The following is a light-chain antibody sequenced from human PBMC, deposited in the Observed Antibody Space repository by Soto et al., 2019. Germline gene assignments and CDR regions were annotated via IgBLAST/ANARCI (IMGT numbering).Light chain of an antibody. CDR2: GAS. Sequence: EIVMTQSPATLSVSPGERATLSCRASQSVSSNLAWYLQKPGQAPRLLIYGASTRATGIPARFSGSGSGTEFTLTISSLQSEDFAVYYCQQYNNWPPAYTFGQGTKLEIK. J-gene: IGKJ2*01. V-gene: IGKV3-15*01. CDR3: QQYNNWPPAYT. CDR1: QSVSSN.